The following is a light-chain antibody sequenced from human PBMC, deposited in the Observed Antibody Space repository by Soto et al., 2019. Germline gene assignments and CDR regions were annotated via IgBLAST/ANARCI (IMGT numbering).Light chain of an antibody. CDR3: QQYGSSLSVT. Sequence: TQFPATLSASPGGGATLSCRAAQDVTTNFAWYQLKRGQAPRLLIYGASSRATGIPDRFSGSGSGTDFTLTISRLEPEDFAVYYCQQYGSSLSVTFGQGTRLEIK. CDR2: GAS. V-gene: IGKV3-20*01. CDR1: QDVTTN. J-gene: IGKJ5*01.